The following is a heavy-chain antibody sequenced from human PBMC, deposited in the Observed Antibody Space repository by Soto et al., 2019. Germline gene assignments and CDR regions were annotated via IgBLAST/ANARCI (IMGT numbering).Heavy chain of an antibody. V-gene: IGHV3-23*01. CDR2: ISGSGGST. J-gene: IGHJ4*02. CDR1: GFTFSDYA. Sequence: EVKLLESGGGLVQPGGSLRLSCGASGFTFSDYAVRWVRQTAGKGLEWLSTISGSGGSTYYADSVKGRFTISRDNSKNTVILQLSGLRVEETALYYCARDAGGVGATEPADYWGQGTGVTVSS. CDR3: ARDAGGVGATEPADY. D-gene: IGHD1-26*01.